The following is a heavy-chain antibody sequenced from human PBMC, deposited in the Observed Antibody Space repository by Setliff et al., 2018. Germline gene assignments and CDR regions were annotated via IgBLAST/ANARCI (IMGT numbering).Heavy chain of an antibody. D-gene: IGHD6-19*01. V-gene: IGHV3-33*01. Sequence: GGSLRLSCAASGFSFNKHAMHWVRQAPGKGLEWVAEIWYDGSYKYYADSVKGRFTISRDNSKNTLFLQMNSLRVEDTAVYYCVRRGGTAGQGAFDIWGQGTMVTVSS. CDR1: GFSFNKHA. J-gene: IGHJ3*02. CDR3: VRRGGTAGQGAFDI. CDR2: IWYDGSYK.